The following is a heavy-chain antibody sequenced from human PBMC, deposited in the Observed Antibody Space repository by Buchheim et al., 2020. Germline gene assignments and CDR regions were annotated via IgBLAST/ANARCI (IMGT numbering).Heavy chain of an antibody. D-gene: IGHD6-13*01. CDR2: IYYSGST. J-gene: IGHJ4*02. CDR1: GGSISSSSYY. CDR3: ARHGNRSWLTPTHFDY. Sequence: QLQLQESGPGLVKPSETLSLTCTVSGGSISSSSYYWGWIRQPPGKGLEWIGSIYYSGSTYYNPSLKSRVTISVDTSKNQFSLKLSSVTAADTAVYYCARHGNRSWLTPTHFDYWGQGTL. V-gene: IGHV4-39*01.